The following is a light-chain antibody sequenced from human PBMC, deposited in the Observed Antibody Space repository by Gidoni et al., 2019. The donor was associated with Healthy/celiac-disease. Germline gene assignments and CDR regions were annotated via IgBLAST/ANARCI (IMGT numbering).Light chain of an antibody. CDR2: AAS. CDR1: QDISSY. J-gene: IGKJ2*01. Sequence: DIQLTQSPSFLSASVGDRVTITCRASQDISSYLACYQQKPGKATKLLIYAASTLQSGVPSRLSGSGSGTEFTLTISSMQPEDFATYYCQQLNSYPYTFGQGTKLEIK. CDR3: QQLNSYPYT. V-gene: IGKV1-9*01.